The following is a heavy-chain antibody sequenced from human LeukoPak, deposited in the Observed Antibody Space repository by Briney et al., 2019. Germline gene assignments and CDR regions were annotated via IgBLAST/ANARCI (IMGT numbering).Heavy chain of an antibody. V-gene: IGHV1-46*04. CDR2: INPSGGGT. CDR3: ARDSLRDRGPFDM. D-gene: IGHD1-14*01. J-gene: IGHJ3*02. CDR1: GYTFTNYY. Sequence: ASVKDSCKASGYTFTNYYMHWVRQPPGRGLEWMGIINPSGGGTTSPQCWQGRATMTRVTSTNTVYMELSSLRSEDTAVYYCARDSLRDRGPFDMWGQGTIVTVSA.